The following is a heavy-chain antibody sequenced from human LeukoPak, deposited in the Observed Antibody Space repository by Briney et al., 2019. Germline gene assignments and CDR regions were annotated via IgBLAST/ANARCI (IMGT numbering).Heavy chain of an antibody. J-gene: IGHJ6*02. CDR1: GFTFSSYA. D-gene: IGHD4-23*01. V-gene: IGHV3-30*04. Sequence: GGSLRLSCAASGFTFSSYAMHWVRQAPGKGLEWVAVISYDGSNKYYADSVKGRFTISRDNSKNTLYLQMNSLRAEDTAVYYCARGAVVTHHYYYGMDVWGQGTTVTVSS. CDR3: ARGAVVTHHYYYGMDV. CDR2: ISYDGSNK.